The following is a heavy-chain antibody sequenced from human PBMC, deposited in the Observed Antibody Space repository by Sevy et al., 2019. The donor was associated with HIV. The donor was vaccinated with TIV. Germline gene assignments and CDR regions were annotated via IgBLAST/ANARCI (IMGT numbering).Heavy chain of an antibody. J-gene: IGHJ4*01. CDR2: ISAYTGDT. D-gene: IGHD2-2*01. CDR1: GYTFRNYG. Sequence: ASVKVSCRASGYTFRNYGISWVRQAPGQGLEWLGWISAYTGDTDFAQKVKARVTLTSDTSTNTAYLELRSLRSDDTAVYYCARDKPQGDVVLPGSMWGGIDYWGHGTLVTVSS. V-gene: IGHV1-18*01. CDR3: ARDKPQGDVVLPGSMWGGIDY.